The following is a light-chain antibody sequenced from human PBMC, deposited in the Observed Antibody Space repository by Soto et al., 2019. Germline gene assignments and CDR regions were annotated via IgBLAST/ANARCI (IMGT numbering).Light chain of an antibody. CDR3: CSYAGSYTFPYV. J-gene: IGLJ1*01. CDR2: DVS. V-gene: IGLV2-11*01. CDR1: SSDVVGYNY. Sequence: QSVLTQPRSVSGSPGQSVTISCTGTSSDVVGYNYVSWYQQHPGKAPKLMIYDVSKRPSGVPDRFSGSKSGNTASLTISGLQAADEADYYCCSYAGSYTFPYVFGTGTKVTVL.